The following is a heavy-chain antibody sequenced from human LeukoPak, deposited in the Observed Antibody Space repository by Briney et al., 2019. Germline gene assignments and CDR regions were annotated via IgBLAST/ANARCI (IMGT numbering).Heavy chain of an antibody. Sequence: SETLSLTCAVYGGSFSGYYWSWIRQPPGKGLEWIGEINHSGSTNYNPSLKSRVTMSVDTSKNQFSLKLSSVTAADTAVYYCARVGVTEYYFDYWGQGTLVTVSP. V-gene: IGHV4-34*01. D-gene: IGHD2-8*01. CDR2: INHSGST. CDR1: GGSFSGYY. CDR3: ARVGVTEYYFDY. J-gene: IGHJ4*02.